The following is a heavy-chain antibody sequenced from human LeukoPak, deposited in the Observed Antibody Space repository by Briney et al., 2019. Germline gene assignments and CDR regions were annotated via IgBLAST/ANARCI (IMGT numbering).Heavy chain of an antibody. CDR1: GFTFSSYA. V-gene: IGHV3-23*01. J-gene: IGHJ4*02. Sequence: GGSLRLSCAASGFTFSSYAMSWVRQAPGKGLEWVSAISGSGGSTYYADSVKGRFTISRDNSKNTLHLQMNSLRAEDTAVYYCAREVELDYGSSGYYYGDYWGQGTLVTVSS. CDR2: ISGSGGST. CDR3: AREVELDYGSSGYYYGDY. D-gene: IGHD3-22*01.